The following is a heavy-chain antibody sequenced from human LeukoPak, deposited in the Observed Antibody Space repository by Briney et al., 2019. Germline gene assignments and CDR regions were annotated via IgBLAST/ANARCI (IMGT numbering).Heavy chain of an antibody. V-gene: IGHV1-2*02. CDR1: GYTFTGYY. D-gene: IGHD5-12*01. CDR3: ARDSQWLRLMGIDY. CDR2: INPNSGGT. Sequence: ASVKVSCKASGYTFTGYYMHWVRQAPGQGLEWMGWINPNSGGTNYAQKFQGRVTMTRDTSISTAYMELSRLRSDDTAVYNCARDSQWLRLMGIDYWGQGTLVTVSS. J-gene: IGHJ4*02.